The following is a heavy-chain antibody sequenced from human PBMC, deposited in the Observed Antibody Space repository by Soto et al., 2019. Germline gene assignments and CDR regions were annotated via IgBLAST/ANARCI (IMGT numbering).Heavy chain of an antibody. V-gene: IGHV3-9*01. J-gene: IGHJ1*01. CDR2: INWNSGSI. CDR3: VKDGSINCYSGQFRH. CDR1: GFTFDDYA. D-gene: IGHD1-1*01. Sequence: GGSLRLSWAASGFTFDDYAMHWVRQVPGKGLEWVSGINWNSGSIGYGDSVKGRFAISRDNAKNSLHLQMNSLSAEDTAFYYCVKDGSINCYSGQFRHWGKGTLVTVSS.